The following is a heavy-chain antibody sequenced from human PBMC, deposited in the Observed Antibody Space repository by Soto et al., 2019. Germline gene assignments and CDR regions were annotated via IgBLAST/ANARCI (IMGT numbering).Heavy chain of an antibody. CDR3: AGLGYSYGLYYYYYGMDV. Sequence: GGSLRLSCAASGFTFSSYGMHWVRQAPGKGLEWVAVISYDGSNKYYADSVKGRFTISRDSSKNTLYLQMNSLRAEDTAVYYCAGLGYSYGLYYYYYGMDVWGQGTTVTVSS. D-gene: IGHD5-18*01. CDR2: ISYDGSNK. CDR1: GFTFSSYG. V-gene: IGHV3-30*03. J-gene: IGHJ6*02.